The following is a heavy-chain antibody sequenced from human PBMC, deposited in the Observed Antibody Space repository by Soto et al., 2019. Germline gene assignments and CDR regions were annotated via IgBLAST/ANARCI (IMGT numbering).Heavy chain of an antibody. CDR3: AKDPMVATQGYFQH. Sequence: EVQLLESGGGLVQPGGSLRLSCAASGFTFSSYGMSWVRQAPGKGLEWVSAISGSGRTTYYADSMKGRFTISRDNSKNTLYLQMNSLRAEDTAVYYCAKDPMVATQGYFQHWGQGTLVTVSS. J-gene: IGHJ1*01. CDR2: ISGSGRTT. D-gene: IGHD5-12*01. V-gene: IGHV3-23*01. CDR1: GFTFSSYG.